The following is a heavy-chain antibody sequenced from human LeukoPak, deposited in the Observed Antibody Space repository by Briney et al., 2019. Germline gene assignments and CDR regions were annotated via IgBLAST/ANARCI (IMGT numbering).Heavy chain of an antibody. CDR3: ATGPAGVDRRVVY. J-gene: IGHJ4*02. CDR1: GGSISSHY. V-gene: IGHV4-59*11. CDR2: IYYSGST. D-gene: IGHD2-2*01. Sequence: SETLSLTCTVSGGSISSHYWSWIRQPPGKGLEWIGYIYYSGSTNYNPSLKSRVTISVDTSKNQFSLKLSSVTAADTAVYYCATGPAGVDRRVVYWGQGTLVTVSS.